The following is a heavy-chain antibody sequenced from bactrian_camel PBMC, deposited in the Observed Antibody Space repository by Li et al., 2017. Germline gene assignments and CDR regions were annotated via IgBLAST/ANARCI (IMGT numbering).Heavy chain of an antibody. V-gene: IGHV3S53*01. CDR3: AADFYNLQLARSYTY. Sequence: QLVESGGGSVQTGGSLRLSCAVSGNTYRSVCMGWVRQTPGKEREAVATIASYGSTSYADSVKGRFTISKDNVQNTLYLQMNDLKPEDTAIYYCAADFYNLQLARSYTYWGQGTQVTVS. D-gene: IGHD7*01. J-gene: IGHJ4*01. CDR2: IASYGST. CDR1: GNTYRSVC.